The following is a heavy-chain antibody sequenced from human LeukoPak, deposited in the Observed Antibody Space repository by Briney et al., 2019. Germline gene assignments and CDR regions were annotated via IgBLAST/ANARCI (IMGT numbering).Heavy chain of an antibody. V-gene: IGHV4-34*01. D-gene: IGHD2-15*01. CDR2: INHSGST. Sequence: PSETLSLTCAVYGGSFSGFYWSWIRQPPGKGLEWIGEINHSGSTNCNPSLKSRATISVDTSKNQFSLELTSGSAGDTALYDCARGGSNLYCDYWGRGPVVSVS. J-gene: IGHJ4*02. CDR3: ARGGSNLYCDY. CDR1: GGSFSGFY.